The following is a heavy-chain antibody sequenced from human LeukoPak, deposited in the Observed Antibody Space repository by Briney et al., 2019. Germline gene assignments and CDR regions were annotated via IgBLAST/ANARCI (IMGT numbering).Heavy chain of an antibody. CDR3: TRHSLDYHGDYVWAFDI. J-gene: IGHJ3*02. CDR1: GYTFTSYG. D-gene: IGHD4-17*01. Sequence: ASVKVSCRASGYTFTSYGISWVRQAPGQGLEWMGWISAYNGNTNYAQKLQGRVTMTTDTSTSTAYMELRSLRSDDTAVYYCTRHSLDYHGDYVWAFDIWGQGTRVTVSS. CDR2: ISAYNGNT. V-gene: IGHV1-18*01.